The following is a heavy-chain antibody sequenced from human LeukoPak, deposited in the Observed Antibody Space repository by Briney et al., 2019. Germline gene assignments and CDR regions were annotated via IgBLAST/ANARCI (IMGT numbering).Heavy chain of an antibody. CDR3: AREEGYSSSWYSLCWD. D-gene: IGHD6-13*01. J-gene: IGHJ4*02. CDR1: GFTFSDYY. CDR2: ISSSGSTI. Sequence: GGSLRLSCAASGFTFSDYYMSWIRQAPGKGLEWVSYISSSGSTIYYADSVKGRFTISRGNAKNSLYLQMNSLRAEDTAVYYCAREEGYSSSWYSLCWDWGQGTLVTVSS. V-gene: IGHV3-11*04.